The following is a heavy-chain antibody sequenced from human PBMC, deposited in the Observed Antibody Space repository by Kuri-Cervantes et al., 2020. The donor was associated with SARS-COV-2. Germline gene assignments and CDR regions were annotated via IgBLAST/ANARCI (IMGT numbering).Heavy chain of an antibody. J-gene: IGHJ4*02. CDR1: GFTFGDYA. CDR3: TRENFWSGYSDY. V-gene: IGHV3-49*04. Sequence: GSLRLSCTASGFTFGDYAMSWVRQAPGKGLEWVGFIRSKAYGGTTEYAASVKGRFTISRDDSKSIAYLQMNSLKTEDTAVYYCTRENFWSGYSDYWGQGTLVTVSS. D-gene: IGHD3-3*01. CDR2: IRSKAYGGTT.